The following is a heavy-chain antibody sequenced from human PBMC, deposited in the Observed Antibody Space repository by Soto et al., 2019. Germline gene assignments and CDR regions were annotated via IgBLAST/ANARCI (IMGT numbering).Heavy chain of an antibody. CDR1: GFAFSSYA. D-gene: IGHD4-17*01. CDR2: ISGSGGST. J-gene: IGHJ4*02. V-gene: IGHV3-23*01. Sequence: GGSLRLPCAASGFAFSSYAMTWVRQAPGKGLEWVSAISGSGGSTYYADSVKGRFTISRDNSKNTLYLQMNSLRAEDTAVYYCAKDGRDYGDNDYWGQGTLVTVSS. CDR3: AKDGRDYGDNDY.